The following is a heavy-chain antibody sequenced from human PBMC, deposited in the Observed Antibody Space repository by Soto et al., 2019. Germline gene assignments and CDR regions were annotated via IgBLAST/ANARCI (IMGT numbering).Heavy chain of an antibody. J-gene: IGHJ6*02. D-gene: IGHD6-13*01. CDR3: ARDLEQLVPPYYYYGMDV. CDR1: GFTVSSNY. V-gene: IGHV3-53*01. CDR2: IYSGGST. Sequence: HPGGSLRLSCAASGFTVSSNYMSWVRQAPGKGLEWVSVIYSGGSTYYADSVKGRFTISRDNSKNTLYLQMNSLRAEDTAVYYCARDLEQLVPPYYYYGMDVWGQGTTVTISS.